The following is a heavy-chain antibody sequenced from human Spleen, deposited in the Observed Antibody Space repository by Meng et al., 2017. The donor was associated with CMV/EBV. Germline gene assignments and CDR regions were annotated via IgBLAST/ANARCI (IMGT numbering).Heavy chain of an antibody. CDR1: SISSSHW. CDR2: IYHSGTT. Sequence: SISSSHWWSWARQPPGKGLEWIGEIYHSGTTNYNPSLKSRVTISVDKSKNQFSLKLSSVTAADTAVYYCASLGGTGVGAPSYWFDPWGHGTLVTVSS. D-gene: IGHD1-26*01. V-gene: IGHV4-4*02. CDR3: ASLGGTGVGAPSYWFDP. J-gene: IGHJ5*02.